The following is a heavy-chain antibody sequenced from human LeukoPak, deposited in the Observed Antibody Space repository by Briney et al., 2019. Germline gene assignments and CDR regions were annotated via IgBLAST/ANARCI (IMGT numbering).Heavy chain of an antibody. CDR2: IFSST. J-gene: IGHJ6*03. CDR1: GFTVSSNS. Sequence: PGGSLRLSCTVSGFTVSSNSMSWVRQAPGKGLEWVSFIFSSTHYSDSVKGRFTISRDNYTAVYYCAKDRLRYFDWLYYYMDVWGKGTTVTVSS. CDR3: DV. D-gene: IGHD3-9*01. V-gene: IGHV3-53*01.